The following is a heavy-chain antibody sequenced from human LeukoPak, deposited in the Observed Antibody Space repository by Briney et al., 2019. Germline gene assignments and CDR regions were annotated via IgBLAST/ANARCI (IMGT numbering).Heavy chain of an antibody. J-gene: IGHJ4*02. CDR2: INPNSGGT. V-gene: IGHV1-2*04. CDR3: ARDITMVRGVIKRPLGY. D-gene: IGHD3-10*01. CDR1: GYTFTGYY. Sequence: ASVKVSCKASGYTFTGYYMHWVRQAPGQGLEWMGWINPNSGGTNYAQKFQGWVTMTRDTSISTAYMELSRLRSDDTAVYYCARDITMVRGVIKRPLGYWGQGTLVTVSS.